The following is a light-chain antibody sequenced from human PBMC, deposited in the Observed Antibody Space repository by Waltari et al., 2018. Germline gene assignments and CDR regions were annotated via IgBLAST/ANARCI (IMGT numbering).Light chain of an antibody. CDR1: SSDVGDYNY. J-gene: IGLJ2*01. CDR3: TSYRRGSALGV. Sequence: QSDLTQPASVSGSPGQSITISCTGTSSDVGDYNYVPWYQQHPGKAPKLMIYDVTNRPSGVSNRFSGSKSGNTASLTISGLQAEDEADYYCTSYRRGSALGVFGGGTSLTVL. V-gene: IGLV2-14*03. CDR2: DVT.